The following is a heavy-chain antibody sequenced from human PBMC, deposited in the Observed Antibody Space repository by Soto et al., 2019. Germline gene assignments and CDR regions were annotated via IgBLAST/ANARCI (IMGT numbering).Heavy chain of an antibody. Sequence: PGGSLRLSCAASGFTFSSYGMHWVRQAPGKGLEWVAVIWYDGSNKYYADSVKGRFTISRDNSKNTLYLQMNSLRAEDTAVYYCAREDGSSWYSGYYFDYWGQGTLVTVSS. CDR3: AREDGSSWYSGYYFDY. V-gene: IGHV3-33*01. CDR2: IWYDGSNK. D-gene: IGHD6-13*01. CDR1: GFTFSSYG. J-gene: IGHJ4*02.